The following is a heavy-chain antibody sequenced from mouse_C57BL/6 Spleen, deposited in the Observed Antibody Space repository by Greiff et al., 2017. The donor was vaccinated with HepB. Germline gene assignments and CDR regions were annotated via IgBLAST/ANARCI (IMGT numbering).Heavy chain of an antibody. D-gene: IGHD2-3*01. J-gene: IGHJ3*01. CDR3: ARNGYDGYYAWFAY. CDR1: GFSLTSYG. Sequence: QVQLKESGPGLVQPSQSLSITCTVSGFSLTSYGVHGVRQSPGKGLEWLGVIWSGGSTDYNAAFISRLSISKDNSKSQVFFKMNSLQADDTAIYYCARNGYDGYYAWFAYWGQGTLVTVSA. V-gene: IGHV2-2*01. CDR2: IWSGGST.